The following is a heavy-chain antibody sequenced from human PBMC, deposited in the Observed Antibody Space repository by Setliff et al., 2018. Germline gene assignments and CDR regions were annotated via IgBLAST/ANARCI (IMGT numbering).Heavy chain of an antibody. Sequence: PGGSLRLSCAASGFTFSSPWMSWVRQAPGKGLEWVANINQGGGAQFYVGSVQGRFTISRDNAKNSLYLQMNSLRVEATAVYYCARDVYDFRTGLAAPWGQGTLVTVSS. J-gene: IGHJ5*02. D-gene: IGHD3-3*01. CDR1: GFTFSSPW. V-gene: IGHV3-7*01. CDR3: ARDVYDFRTGLAAP. CDR2: INQGGGAQ.